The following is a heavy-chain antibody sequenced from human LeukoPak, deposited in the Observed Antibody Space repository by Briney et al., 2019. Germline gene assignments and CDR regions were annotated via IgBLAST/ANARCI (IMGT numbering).Heavy chain of an antibody. J-gene: IGHJ4*02. V-gene: IGHV3-48*03. CDR2: ISSSGSTI. D-gene: IGHD3-16*01. Sequence: PGGSLRLSCAASGFTFSSYEMNWVRQAPGKGLEWVSYISSSGSTIYYADSVKGRFTISRDNSKNTLYLQMNSLRAEDTAVYYCAKDVGGEDETDYWGQGTLVTVSS. CDR1: GFTFSSYE. CDR3: AKDVGGEDETDY.